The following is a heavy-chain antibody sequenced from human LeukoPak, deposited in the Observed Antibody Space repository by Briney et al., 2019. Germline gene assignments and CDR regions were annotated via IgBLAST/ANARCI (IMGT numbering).Heavy chain of an antibody. CDR2: ISSSGSTI. J-gene: IGHJ6*02. CDR1: GFTFSDYY. CDR3: ARGLYSSTRYGYGMDV. Sequence: GGSLRLSCAASGFTFSDYYMSWIRQAPGKGLEWVSYISSSGSTIYYADSVKGRFTISRDNAKNSLYLQMNSLRAEDTAVYYCARGLYSSTRYGYGMDVWGQGTTVTVSS. V-gene: IGHV3-11*01. D-gene: IGHD6-13*01.